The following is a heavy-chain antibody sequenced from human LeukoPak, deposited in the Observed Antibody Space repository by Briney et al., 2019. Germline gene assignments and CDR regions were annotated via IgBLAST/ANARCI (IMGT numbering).Heavy chain of an antibody. V-gene: IGHV4-4*07. CDR2: IHTSGST. J-gene: IGHJ4*02. Sequence: PSETLSLTCTVSGASISSFYWSWIRQPAGKGLEWIGRIHTSGSTSYNPSLKSRVTMSDDTSNNQFSLKLSSVTAADTAVYFCARLNCSSTSCLFDYWGQGTLVTVSS. D-gene: IGHD2-2*01. CDR3: ARLNCSSTSCLFDY. CDR1: GASISSFY.